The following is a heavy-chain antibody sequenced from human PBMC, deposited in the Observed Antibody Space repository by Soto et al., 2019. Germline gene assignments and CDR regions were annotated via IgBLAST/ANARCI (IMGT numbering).Heavy chain of an antibody. CDR1: GFTFSSYG. CDR2: ISYDGSNK. V-gene: IGHV3-30*18. Sequence: QVQLVESGGGVVQPGRSLRLSCAASGFTFSSYGMHWVRQAPGKGLEWVAVISYDGSNKYYADSVKGRFTISRDNSKNTLYLQMNSLRAEDTAVYYCAKEDQGGQWLVDWGQGTLVTVSS. CDR3: AKEDQGGQWLVD. J-gene: IGHJ4*02. D-gene: IGHD6-19*01.